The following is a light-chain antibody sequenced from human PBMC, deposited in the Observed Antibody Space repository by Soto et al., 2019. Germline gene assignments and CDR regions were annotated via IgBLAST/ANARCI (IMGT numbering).Light chain of an antibody. CDR3: QQYNNWWT. Sequence: EIVMTQSPATLSVSPGERATLSCRASQSISNNLAWYHQRPGQAPRLLIYGASTRATGIPARFSGSGSGTEFTLTISSQQSEDFAVYYCQQYNNWWTFGQGTRVEIK. CDR1: QSISNN. J-gene: IGKJ1*01. CDR2: GAS. V-gene: IGKV3-15*01.